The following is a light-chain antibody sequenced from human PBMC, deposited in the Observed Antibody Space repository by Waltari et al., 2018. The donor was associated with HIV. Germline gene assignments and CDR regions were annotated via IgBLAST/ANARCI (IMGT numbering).Light chain of an antibody. J-gene: IGLJ2*01. Sequence: QSALTQPRSVSGSPGQSVTISCTGTSSDVVGFNYVSWYQQYPGRATNCSIYDVTKRPSGVPDRFCGSKSGTAASLTISGLQAEDEADYYCCSYAGRNTLLFGGGTTLTVL. CDR1: SSDVVGFNY. V-gene: IGLV2-11*01. CDR2: DVT. CDR3: CSYAGRNTLL.